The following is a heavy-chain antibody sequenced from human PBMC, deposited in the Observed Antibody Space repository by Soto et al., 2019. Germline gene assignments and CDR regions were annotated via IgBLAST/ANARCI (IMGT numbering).Heavy chain of an antibody. Sequence: QVQLQESGPGLVKPSQTLSLTCTVSGGSISSGGYYWSWIRQHPGKGLEWIGYMYYSGSTYYNPSLKSRVTISVDTSKNQFSLKLSSVTAADTAVYYCARAFSRVNRAMVTRATPDYWGQGTLVTVSS. CDR1: GGSISSGGYY. CDR3: ARAFSRVNRAMVTRATPDY. V-gene: IGHV4-31*03. D-gene: IGHD5-18*01. CDR2: MYYSGST. J-gene: IGHJ4*02.